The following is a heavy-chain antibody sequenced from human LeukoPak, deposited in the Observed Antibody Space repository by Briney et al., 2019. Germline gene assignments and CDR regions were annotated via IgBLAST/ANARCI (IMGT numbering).Heavy chain of an antibody. CDR2: IISGTT. J-gene: IGHJ4*02. CDR3: AGHLGAWHYFDY. V-gene: IGHV3-23*01. D-gene: IGHD1-26*01. Sequence: GGSLRLSCEASGFTFSNYVMSWVRQGPGKGLEWVSSIISGTTYYADSLKGRFTISRDNSKNTVYLQMNSLRPEDTAVYYCAGHLGAWHYFDYWGQGTLVTVSS. CDR1: GFTFSNYV.